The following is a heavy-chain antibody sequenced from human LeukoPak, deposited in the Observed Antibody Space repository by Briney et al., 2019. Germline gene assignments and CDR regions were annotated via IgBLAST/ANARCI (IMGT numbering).Heavy chain of an antibody. CDR3: GRDVDWNYDL. CDR1: GFTFSNYW. J-gene: IGHJ4*02. D-gene: IGHD1-7*01. Sequence: PGGSLRLSCVGSGFTFSNYWMIWVRQAPGKGLEWVANIKGSDKGHVDSVKGRFSVSRDDARNSLYLQMDSLRAEDTAVYYCGRDVDWNYDLWGQGTVVRVSS. V-gene: IGHV3-7*01. CDR2: IKGSDK.